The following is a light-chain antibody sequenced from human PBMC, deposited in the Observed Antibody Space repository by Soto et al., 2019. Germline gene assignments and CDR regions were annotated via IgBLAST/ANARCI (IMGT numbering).Light chain of an antibody. CDR1: QSVSRY. CDR3: QQYGSSPLT. V-gene: IGKV3-20*01. CDR2: DAS. Sequence: EIVLTQSPVTLSLSPGERATLSFRTSQSVSRYLAWYQQKPGQAPRLLIYDASKRAPGIPARFTGSGSGTDFTLTISRLEPEDFAVYYCQQYGSSPLTFGGGTKVDI. J-gene: IGKJ4*01.